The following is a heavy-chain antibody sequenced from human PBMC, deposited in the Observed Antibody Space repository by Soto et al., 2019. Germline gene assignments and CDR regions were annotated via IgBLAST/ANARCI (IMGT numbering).Heavy chain of an antibody. CDR2: ISSSGKII. CDR1: GFTFSDYY. CDR3: VCPSASSGQTYSRNFYAMDV. D-gene: IGHD2-21*01. V-gene: IGHV3-11*01. J-gene: IGHJ6*02. Sequence: QVQLVESGGGLVKPGGSLRLSCAASGFTFSDYYMSWIRQAPGKGLEWVSYISSSGKIIYYADSVKGRFTISRDNAKNSLFLQMNSLRAEDTAVYYCVCPSASSGQTYSRNFYAMDVWGQGTTVTVSS.